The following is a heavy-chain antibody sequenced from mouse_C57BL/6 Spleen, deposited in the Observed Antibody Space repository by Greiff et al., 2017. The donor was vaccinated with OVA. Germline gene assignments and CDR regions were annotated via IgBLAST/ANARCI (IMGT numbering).Heavy chain of an antibody. CDR1: GYSLSDSS. J-gene: IGHJ4*01. CDR3: ARSCYYYDGPYAMDY. CDR2: IYPEDGTP. V-gene: IGHV1-82*01. D-gene: IGHD1-1*01. Sequence: QVNLQRSGPERVKPGAPGKISGRASGYSLSDSSRNGVKQRPGKGLEWIGGIYPEDGTPNYNGKFKGKATLTADKSSSTAYMQLSSLTSEDSAVYFCARSCYYYDGPYAMDYWGQGTSVTVSS.